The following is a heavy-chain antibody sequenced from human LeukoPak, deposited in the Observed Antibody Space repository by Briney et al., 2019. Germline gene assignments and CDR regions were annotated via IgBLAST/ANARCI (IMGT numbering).Heavy chain of an antibody. CDR2: IRYDGSNK. J-gene: IGHJ4*02. Sequence: GGSLRLSCAASGFTFSNYGMHWVRQAPGKGLEWVAFIRYDGSNKYYADSVKGRFTISRDNSKNTLYLQMNSLRAEDTAVYYCAKGTCSSTSCYSGLYWGQGTLVTVSS. CDR3: AKGTCSSTSCYSGLY. V-gene: IGHV3-30*02. D-gene: IGHD2-2*01. CDR1: GFTFSNYG.